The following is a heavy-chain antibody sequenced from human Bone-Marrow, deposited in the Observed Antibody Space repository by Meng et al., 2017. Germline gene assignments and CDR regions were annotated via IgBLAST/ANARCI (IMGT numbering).Heavy chain of an antibody. Sequence: ASVKVSCKASGYTFTSYGISWVRQAPGQGLEWMGWISAYNGNTNYAQKLQGRVTMTTDTSTSTAYMELSRLRSDDTAVYYCARVKRETYYYDSIPPDYWGQGTRVT. V-gene: IGHV1-18*01. D-gene: IGHD3-22*01. J-gene: IGHJ4*02. CDR2: ISAYNGNT. CDR1: GYTFTSYG. CDR3: ARVKRETYYYDSIPPDY.